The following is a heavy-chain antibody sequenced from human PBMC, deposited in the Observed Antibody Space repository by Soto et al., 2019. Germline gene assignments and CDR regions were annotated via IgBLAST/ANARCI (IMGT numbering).Heavy chain of an antibody. J-gene: IGHJ4*02. CDR3: ASGEVIEIIDY. D-gene: IGHD3-16*02. Sequence: GASGKVSCKASGYTFTSYYMHWVRQAPGQGLEWMGIINPSGGSTSYAQKFQGRVTMTRDTSTSTVYMELSSLRSEDTAVYYCASGEVIEIIDYWGQGTLVTVSS. V-gene: IGHV1-46*01. CDR2: INPSGGST. CDR1: GYTFTSYY.